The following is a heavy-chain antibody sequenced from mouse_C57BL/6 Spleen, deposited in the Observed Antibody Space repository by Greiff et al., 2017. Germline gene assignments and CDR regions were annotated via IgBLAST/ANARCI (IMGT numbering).Heavy chain of an antibody. Sequence: FQLQPSGAVLVKPGASVKMSCKASGYTFTSYWITWVKQRPGQGLEWIGDIYPGSGSTNYNEKFKSKATLTVDTSSSTAYMQLSSLTAEGSAVYYWARGGNYYGPWFAYWGQGTLVTVSA. CDR3: ARGGNYYGPWFAY. CDR1: GYTFTSYW. D-gene: IGHD1-1*01. J-gene: IGHJ3*01. V-gene: IGHV1-55*01. CDR2: IYPGSGST.